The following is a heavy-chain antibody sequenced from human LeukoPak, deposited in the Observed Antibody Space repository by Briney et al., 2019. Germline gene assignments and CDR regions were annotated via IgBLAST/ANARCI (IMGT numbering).Heavy chain of an antibody. J-gene: IGHJ6*02. V-gene: IGHV3-74*01. D-gene: IGHD3-3*01. CDR1: GFTFSSYW. Sequence: GGSLRLSCAASGFTFSSYWMHWVRQAPGKGLVWVSRINSDGSSTSYADSVKGRFTISRDNAKNTLYLQMNSLRAEDTAVYYCARAQGYDFWSGQDGMDVWGQGTTVTVSS. CDR3: ARAQGYDFWSGQDGMDV. CDR2: INSDGSST.